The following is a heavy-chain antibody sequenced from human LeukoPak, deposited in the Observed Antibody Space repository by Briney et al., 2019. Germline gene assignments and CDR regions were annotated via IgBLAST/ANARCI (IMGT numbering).Heavy chain of an antibody. CDR3: TRDVPNYDLWTGYSDC. Sequence: GGSLRLSCAASGFPFNKYAIQWVRQAPGKGLEWVAIISNDGTKKDYADSVKGRFTISRDDSKNTVFLQMNSLRAEDTAVYYCTRDVPNYDLWTGYSDCWGQGTLVIVSS. V-gene: IGHV3-30*01. CDR1: GFPFNKYA. CDR2: ISNDGTKK. D-gene: IGHD3-3*01. J-gene: IGHJ4*02.